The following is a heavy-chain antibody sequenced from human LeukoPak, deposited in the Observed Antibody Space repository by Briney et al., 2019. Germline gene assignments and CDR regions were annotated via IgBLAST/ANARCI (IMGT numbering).Heavy chain of an antibody. CDR1: GGSISSSNW. CDR2: IYHSGST. D-gene: IGHD2-21*02. CDR3: ARERRLVVTAIGAFDI. J-gene: IGHJ3*02. Sequence: SETLSLTCAVSGGSISSSNWWTWVRQPPGKGLEWIGEIYHSGSTNYNPPLKSRVTISVDKSKNQFSLKLSSVTAADTAVYYCARERRLVVTAIGAFDIWGQGTMVTVSS. V-gene: IGHV4-4*02.